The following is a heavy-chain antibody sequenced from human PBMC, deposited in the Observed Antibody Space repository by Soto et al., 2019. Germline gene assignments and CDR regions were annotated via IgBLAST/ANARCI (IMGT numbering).Heavy chain of an antibody. V-gene: IGHV3-74*01. Sequence: EVQLVGSGGGLVQPGGSLRLSCAASGFTFSGSWMHWVRQAPGKGLVWVSRINGDGSGTSYADFVKGRFTISRDDAKNTLFLQMTGLRAEDTAVYYCARGIFGSGTANDYWGQGTLVTVSS. J-gene: IGHJ4*02. CDR3: ARGIFGSGTANDY. D-gene: IGHD3-10*01. CDR1: GFTFSGSW. CDR2: INGDGSGT.